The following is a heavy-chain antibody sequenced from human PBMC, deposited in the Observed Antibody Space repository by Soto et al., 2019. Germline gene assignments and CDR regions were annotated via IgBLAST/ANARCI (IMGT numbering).Heavy chain of an antibody. V-gene: IGHV3-21*01. CDR1: GFMFSAYT. J-gene: IGHJ5*02. Sequence: PGGSLRLSCAASGFMFSAYTINWVRQAPGKGLEWLSSISGDSDHIDYADSVRGRFTVSRDNARKSLFLQMDSLGAEDTGVYYCATPYYYNHWGPGTLVTVSS. CDR3: ATPYYYNH. D-gene: IGHD3-22*01. CDR2: ISGDSDHI.